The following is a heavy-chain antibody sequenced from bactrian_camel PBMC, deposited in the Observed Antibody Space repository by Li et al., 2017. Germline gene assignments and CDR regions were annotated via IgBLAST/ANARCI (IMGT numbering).Heavy chain of an antibody. CDR1: VDLYGNNYR. CDR3: ASLGWGGAHCGVNP. J-gene: IGHJ4*01. D-gene: IGHD1*01. CDR2: IYGGGGST. V-gene: IGHV3S31*01. Sequence: VQLVESGGGLVQPGGSLRLSCTASVDLYGNNYRVAWFRQAPGKEREGVAAIYGGGGSTYYADSVKGRFTISQDSAKNTVYLQMNSLRPEDAAVYYCASLGWGGAHCGVNPWGQGTQVTVS.